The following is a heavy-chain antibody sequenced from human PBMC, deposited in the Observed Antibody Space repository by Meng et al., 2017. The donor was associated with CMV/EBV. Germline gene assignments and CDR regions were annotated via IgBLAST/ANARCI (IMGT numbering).Heavy chain of an antibody. D-gene: IGHD3-22*01. Sequence: GESLKISCAASGFTFSSYEMNWVRQAPGKGLEWISYISSSGSSIYYADSVKGRFTFSRDNAKNSLYLQKNSLRAEDTAVYYCARGPNYYDSKYYYYGMDVWGQGTTVTVSS. CDR3: ARGPNYYDSKYYYYGMDV. CDR1: GFTFSSYE. J-gene: IGHJ6*02. V-gene: IGHV3-48*03. CDR2: ISSSGSSI.